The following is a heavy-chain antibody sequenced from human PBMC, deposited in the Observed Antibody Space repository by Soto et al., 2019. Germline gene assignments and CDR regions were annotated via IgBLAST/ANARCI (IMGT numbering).Heavy chain of an antibody. CDR2: VYHNGGA. Sequence: WIRRPPGKGLEFIGSVYHNGGAHYNSSLKSRVTISVDTAHNQVSLRMRSLTAADTAVYYCGRVVEGATRHTDPDAWGQG. D-gene: IGHD2-21*01. V-gene: IGHV4-38-2*01. J-gene: IGHJ5*02. CDR3: GRVVEGATRHTDPDA.